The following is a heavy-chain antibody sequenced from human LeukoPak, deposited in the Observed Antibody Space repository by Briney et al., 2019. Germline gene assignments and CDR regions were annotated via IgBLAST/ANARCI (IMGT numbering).Heavy chain of an antibody. J-gene: IGHJ4*02. CDR2: ISGSGGST. D-gene: IGHD3-22*01. CDR3: AKPARYYYDSSGYYYGY. Sequence: GGSLRLSCAASGCTFSSYAMSWVRQAPGKGLEWVSAISGSGGSTYYADSVKGRFTISRDNSKNTLYLQMNSLRAEDTAVYYCAKPARYYYDSSGYYYGYWGQGTLVTVSS. CDR1: GCTFSSYA. V-gene: IGHV3-23*01.